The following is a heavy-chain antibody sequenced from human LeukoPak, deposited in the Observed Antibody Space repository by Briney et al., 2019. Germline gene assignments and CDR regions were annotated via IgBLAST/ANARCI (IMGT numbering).Heavy chain of an antibody. D-gene: IGHD3-10*01. CDR3: VRGSWFDP. V-gene: IGHV6-1*01. CDR2: TYYRSKWYN. J-gene: IGHJ5*02. CDR1: GDTVSNYSGA. Sequence: SQTLSLTCAISGDTVSNYSGAWSWIRQSPSRGLEWLGRTYYRSKWYNDYAVSVKSRITINADKSKNQFALQLSSVTPADTAMYYCVRGSWFDPWGQGTLVTVSS.